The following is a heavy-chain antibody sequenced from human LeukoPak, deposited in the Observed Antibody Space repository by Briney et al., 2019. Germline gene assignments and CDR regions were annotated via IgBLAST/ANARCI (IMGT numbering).Heavy chain of an antibody. V-gene: IGHV4-59*01. J-gene: IGHJ5*02. CDR2: IYYSGST. Sequence: SETLSLTCTVSGGSISSYYWSWIRQPPGKGLEWIGYIYYSGSTNYNPSLKSRVTISVDASKNQFSLKLSSVTAADTAVYYCARGKLRFLEWLLDWFDPWGQGTLVTVSS. CDR3: ARGKLRFLEWLLDWFDP. D-gene: IGHD3-3*01. CDR1: GGSISSYY.